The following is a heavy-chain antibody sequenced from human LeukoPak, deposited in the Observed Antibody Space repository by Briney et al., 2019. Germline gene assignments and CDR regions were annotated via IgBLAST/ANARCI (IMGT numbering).Heavy chain of an antibody. Sequence: ASVKVSCKASGYTFTGYYMHWVRQAPGQGLEWMGWINPNSGGTSSAQKFQGRVTMTRDTSISTAYMELSRLRSDDTAVYYCARVGFCSGGLCPYYFDYWGQGTLVTVSS. CDR2: INPNSGGT. D-gene: IGHD2-15*01. CDR3: ARVGFCSGGLCPYYFDY. J-gene: IGHJ4*02. V-gene: IGHV1-2*02. CDR1: GYTFTGYY.